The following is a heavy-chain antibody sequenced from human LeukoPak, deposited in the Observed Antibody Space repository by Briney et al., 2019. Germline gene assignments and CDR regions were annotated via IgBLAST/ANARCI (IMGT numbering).Heavy chain of an antibody. CDR1: GYIFTNYW. D-gene: IGHD3-10*01. Sequence: GESLKISCQVSGYIFTNYWIGWVRQMPGKGLESMGIIYPADSDTTYSPSFEGQVTISADKSIDTVYLQWSSLKASDTATYYCARQSRDGSKTRGYYFNSWGQGTLVTVSS. V-gene: IGHV5-51*01. CDR2: IYPADSDT. CDR3: ARQSRDGSKTRGYYFNS. J-gene: IGHJ4*02.